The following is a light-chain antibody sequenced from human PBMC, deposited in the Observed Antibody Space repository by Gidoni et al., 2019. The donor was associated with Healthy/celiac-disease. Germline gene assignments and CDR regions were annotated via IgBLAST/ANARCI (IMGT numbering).Light chain of an antibody. CDR1: QSISSW. V-gene: IGKV1-5*01. CDR2: DAS. J-gene: IGKJ3*01. CDR3: QQYNRYPFT. Sequence: DIQMTQSPSTLSASVGDRVTITCRASQSISSWLAWYQQKPGKAPKLVIYDASSLESGVPSRFSGSGSGTEFTLTISSLQPDDFATYYCQQYNRYPFTFGPGTKVDIK.